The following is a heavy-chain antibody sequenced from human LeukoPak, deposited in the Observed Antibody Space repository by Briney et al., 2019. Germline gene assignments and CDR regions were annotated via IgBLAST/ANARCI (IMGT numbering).Heavy chain of an antibody. V-gene: IGHV1-24*01. Sequence: GASVKVSCKASGYTFTSYGISWVRQAPGKGLEWMGGFDPEDGETIYAQKFQGRVTMTEDTSTDTAYMELSSLRSEDTAVYYCASNAYGDYLTYWGQGTLVTVSS. CDR3: ASNAYGDYLTY. D-gene: IGHD4-17*01. CDR1: GYTFTSYG. J-gene: IGHJ4*02. CDR2: FDPEDGET.